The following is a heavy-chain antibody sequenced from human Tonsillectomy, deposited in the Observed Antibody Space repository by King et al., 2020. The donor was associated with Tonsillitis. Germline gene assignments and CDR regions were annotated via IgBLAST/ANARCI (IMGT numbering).Heavy chain of an antibody. D-gene: IGHD3-10*01. CDR2: ISYDESNK. Sequence: VQLVESGGGVVQPGRSLSLSCAAPGFTFSSYGMHWVRQAPGKGLEWVAVISYDESNKYYTDSVKGRFTISRDNSKNTLYLQMNSLRAEDTAVYYCAKDRGPHIDYWGQGTLVTVSS. CDR1: GFTFSSYG. V-gene: IGHV3-30*18. J-gene: IGHJ4*02. CDR3: AKDRGPHIDY.